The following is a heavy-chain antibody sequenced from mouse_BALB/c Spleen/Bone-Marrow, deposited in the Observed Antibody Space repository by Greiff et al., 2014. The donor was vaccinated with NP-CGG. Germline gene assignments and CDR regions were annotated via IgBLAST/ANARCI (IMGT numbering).Heavy chain of an antibody. D-gene: IGHD2-1*01. CDR2: INPSTGYT. CDR3: ARGNYEAMDY. J-gene: IGHJ4*01. Sequence: QVQLQQSGAELAKPGASAKMSCKASGYTFTTYWMHWGKQRPGQGLEWIGYINPSTGYTAYNQKFKDKATLTADKSSNTAYMQLSSLTSEDSAVYYCARGNYEAMDYWGQGTSVTVSS. V-gene: IGHV1-7*01. CDR1: GYTFTTYW.